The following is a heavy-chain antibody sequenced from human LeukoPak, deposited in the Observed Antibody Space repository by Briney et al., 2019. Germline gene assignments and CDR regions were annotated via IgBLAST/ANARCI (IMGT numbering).Heavy chain of an antibody. D-gene: IGHD3-22*01. CDR3: ARGGKSYYDSSGYYDRPPDY. Sequence: ASVKVSCKASGGTFSSYAISWVRQAPGQGLEWMGRINPDSGDTNYAQNFQGRVTMTWDTSISTAYMELSSLRSDDTAVYYCARGGKSYYDSSGYYDRPPDYWGQGTLVTVSS. CDR2: INPDSGDT. CDR1: GGTFSSYA. J-gene: IGHJ4*02. V-gene: IGHV1-2*06.